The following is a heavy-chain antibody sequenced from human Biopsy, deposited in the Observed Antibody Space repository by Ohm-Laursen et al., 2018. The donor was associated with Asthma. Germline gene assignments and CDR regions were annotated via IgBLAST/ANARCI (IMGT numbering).Heavy chain of an antibody. J-gene: IGHJ6*02. CDR2: INAGNGNT. CDR1: GYTFISYA. V-gene: IGHV1-3*01. Sequence: SSVKVSCKISGYTFISYAIHWVRQAPGQRLEWMGWINAGNGNTKYSQKFQGRVTITRDTSASTAYMELSSLTSEDSAVYYCAREVSTVDYGYYYFAMDVWGQGTTVTVSS. CDR3: AREVSTVDYGYYYFAMDV. D-gene: IGHD4-17*01.